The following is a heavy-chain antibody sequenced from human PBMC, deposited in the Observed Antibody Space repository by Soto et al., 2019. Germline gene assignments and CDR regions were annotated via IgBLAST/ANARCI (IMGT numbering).Heavy chain of an antibody. D-gene: IGHD1-7*01. CDR2: ISGSGVST. CDR1: GFTFSSYA. V-gene: IGHV3-23*01. CDR3: AKHKGVTGTTTWRVYYYSYDIDV. J-gene: IGHJ6*02. Sequence: GGSLRLSCAASGFTFSSYAISWVRQAPWKGLEWVSAISGSGVSTYYADSVKGRFTISRDNSKDTLYLQMNSLRAEDTAVYYFAKHKGVTGTTTWRVYYYSYDIDVWGQGTTVTVCS.